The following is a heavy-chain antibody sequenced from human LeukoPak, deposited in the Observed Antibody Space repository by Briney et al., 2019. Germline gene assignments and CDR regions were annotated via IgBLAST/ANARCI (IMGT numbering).Heavy chain of an antibody. D-gene: IGHD4-17*01. CDR2: ITHHGST. V-gene: IGHV4-34*01. CDR1: GGSFTNYY. CDR3: APIFGDYSDFDS. J-gene: IGHJ4*02. Sequence: PSETLSLTCDVYGGSFTNYYLSWVRQPPGKGLEWVGEITHHGSTNYNPSLKSRVSISVDTSKNQFSLKLSSVAAADTAVYYCAPIFGDYSDFDSWGQGTLVTVSS.